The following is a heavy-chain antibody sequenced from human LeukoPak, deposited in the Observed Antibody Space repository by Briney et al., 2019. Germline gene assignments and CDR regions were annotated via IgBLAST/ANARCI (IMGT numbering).Heavy chain of an antibody. CDR1: GFTFGDYA. J-gene: IGHJ4*02. Sequence: GGSLRLSCTASGFTFGDYAMSWIRQAPGKGLEWVGFVRSKAYGETADYAASVKGRFTISRDDSKAIAYLQMNSLKTEDTAVYHCTRDRGAYNLYDYWGQGTLVTVSS. V-gene: IGHV3-49*03. D-gene: IGHD1-1*01. CDR2: VRSKAYGETA. CDR3: TRDRGAYNLYDY.